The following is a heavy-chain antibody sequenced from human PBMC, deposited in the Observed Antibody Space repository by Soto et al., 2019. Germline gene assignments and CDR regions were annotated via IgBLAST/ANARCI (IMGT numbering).Heavy chain of an antibody. CDR1: GGSVSSSSYY. CDR3: AASGYDCCFDY. J-gene: IGHJ4*02. V-gene: IGHV4-39*07. D-gene: IGHD5-12*01. CDR2: INHSGST. Sequence: PSETLSLTCTFSGGSVSSSSYYWSWIRQPPGKGLEWIGEINHSGSTNYNPSLKSRVTISVDTSKNQFSLKLSSVTAADTAVYYCAASGYDCCFDYWGQGTLVTVSS.